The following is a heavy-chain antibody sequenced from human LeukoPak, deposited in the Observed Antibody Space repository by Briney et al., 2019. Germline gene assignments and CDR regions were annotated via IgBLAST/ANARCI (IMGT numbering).Heavy chain of an antibody. J-gene: IGHJ4*02. CDR3: ARAPPIFGVVEYYFDY. CDR1: GFTFSSYS. D-gene: IGHD3-3*01. Sequence: GGSLRLSCAASGFTFSSYSMNWVRQAPGKGLEWVSYISSSSSTIYYADSVKGRFTISRDNAKNSLYLQMNSLRAEDTAVYYCARAPPIFGVVEYYFDYRGQGSLVTVSS. CDR2: ISSSSSTI. V-gene: IGHV3-48*01.